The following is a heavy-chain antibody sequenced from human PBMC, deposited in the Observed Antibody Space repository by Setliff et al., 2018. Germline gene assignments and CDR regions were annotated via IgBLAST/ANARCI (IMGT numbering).Heavy chain of an antibody. CDR3: AKDNIWSLDD. Sequence: SVKVSCKAPGGTFSKYAIAWVRQAPGQGLEWMGGIIPMFGTTNYAQNFQGRVTITADESTTTAYMELSSLRSDDTAVYYCAKDNIWSLDDWGQGTLVTVSS. J-gene: IGHJ1*01. V-gene: IGHV1-69*13. CDR1: GGTFSKYA. D-gene: IGHD2-15*01. CDR2: IIPMFGTT.